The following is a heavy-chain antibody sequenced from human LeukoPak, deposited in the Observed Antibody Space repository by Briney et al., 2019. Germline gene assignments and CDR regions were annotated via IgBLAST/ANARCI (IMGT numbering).Heavy chain of an antibody. D-gene: IGHD1-7*01. CDR3: AREVGGTGTTPEDPDYYYYMDV. J-gene: IGHJ6*03. V-gene: IGHV1-69*13. CDR2: IIPIFGTA. Sequence: SVKVSCKASGGTFSSYAISWVRQAPGQGLEWMGGIIPIFGTANYAQKFQGRVTITADESTSTAYMELSSLRSEDTAVYYCAREVGGTGTTPEDPDYYYYMDVWGKGTTVTISS. CDR1: GGTFSSYA.